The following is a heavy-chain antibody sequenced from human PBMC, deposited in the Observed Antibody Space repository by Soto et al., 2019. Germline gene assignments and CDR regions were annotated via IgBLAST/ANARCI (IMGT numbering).Heavy chain of an antibody. CDR1: RYSFSTFW. V-gene: IGHV5-10-1*01. CDR3: ARLPRRRTYDLCKGYPYYQYAMDF. D-gene: IGHD3-3*01. J-gene: IGHJ6*02. Sequence: GESLKISCKGSRYSFSTFWISWVRQMPGKGLEWMGRIDPSDSYTDYSPSFQGHVTISADKSITTAYLQWSSMKASDTAVYYCARLPRRRTYDLCKGYPYYQYAMDFWGRGTTV. CDR2: IDPSDSYT.